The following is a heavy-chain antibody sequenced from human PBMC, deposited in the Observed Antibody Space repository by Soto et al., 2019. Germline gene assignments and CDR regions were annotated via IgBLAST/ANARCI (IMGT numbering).Heavy chain of an antibody. J-gene: IGHJ6*02. Sequence: QVQLVQSGAEVKKPGASVKVSCKASGYTFTSYGISWVRQAPGQGLEWMGWISAYNGNTNYAQKLQGRVTMTTDNPTSTAYMELRSLRSDDTAVYYCAREGYYDSSGYQYGMDVWGQGTTVTVSS. D-gene: IGHD3-22*01. V-gene: IGHV1-18*01. CDR3: AREGYYDSSGYQYGMDV. CDR2: ISAYNGNT. CDR1: GYTFTSYG.